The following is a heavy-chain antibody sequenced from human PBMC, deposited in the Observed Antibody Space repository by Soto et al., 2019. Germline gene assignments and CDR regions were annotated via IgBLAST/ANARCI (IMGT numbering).Heavy chain of an antibody. CDR1: GFTFSSYG. D-gene: IGHD3-3*01. V-gene: IGHV3-33*01. J-gene: IGHJ4*02. CDR2: IWYDGSNK. Sequence: GGSLRLSCAASGFTFSSYGMHWARQAPGKGLEWVAVIWYDGSNKYYADSVKGRFTISRDNSKNTLYLQMNSLRAEDTAVYYCARDPYLYYDFWSGYYSPYFDYWGQGTLVTVSS. CDR3: ARDPYLYYDFWSGYYSPYFDY.